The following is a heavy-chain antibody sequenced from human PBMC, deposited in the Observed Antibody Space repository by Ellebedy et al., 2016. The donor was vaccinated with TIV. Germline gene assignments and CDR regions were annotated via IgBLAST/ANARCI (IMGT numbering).Heavy chain of an antibody. CDR1: GFTFISYG. CDR3: ASAARGSGAYESF. V-gene: IGHV3-30*03. CDR2: ISFDGSTP. D-gene: IGHD5-12*01. J-gene: IGHJ4*02. Sequence: GESLKISCAASGFTFISYGMHWVRQAPGKGPELVAVISFDGSTPYYADFVQCRFTISRDNAKNSLYLQMNSLRADDTALYYCASAARGSGAYESFWGQGTLVTVSS.